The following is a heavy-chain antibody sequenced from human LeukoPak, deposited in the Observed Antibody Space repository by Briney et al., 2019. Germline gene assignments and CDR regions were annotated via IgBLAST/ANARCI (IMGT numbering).Heavy chain of an antibody. D-gene: IGHD3-22*01. V-gene: IGHV3-66*01. CDR2: IYSGGST. CDR1: GFTVSSNY. Sequence: GGSLRLSCAASGFTVSSNYMSWVPQAPGKGLEWVSVIYSGGSTYYADSVKGRFTISRDNSKNTLYLQMNSLRAEDTAVYYCARDWYYYDSSGYYNGYFDYWGQGTLVTVSS. J-gene: IGHJ4*02. CDR3: ARDWYYYDSSGYYNGYFDY.